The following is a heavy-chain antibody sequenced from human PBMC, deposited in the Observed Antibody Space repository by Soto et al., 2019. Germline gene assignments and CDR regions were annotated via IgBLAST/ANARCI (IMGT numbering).Heavy chain of an antibody. CDR3: ARGTDCSSTSCYYSLLSY. CDR2: IIPILGIA. D-gene: IGHD2-2*01. V-gene: IGHV1-69*02. J-gene: IGHJ4*02. CDR1: GGTFSSYT. Sequence: ASVKVSCKASGGTFSSYTISWVRQAPGQGLEWMGRIIPILGIANYAQKFQGRVTITADKSTSTAYMELSSLRSEDTAVYYCARGTDCSSTSCYYSLLSYWGQGTLVTVSS.